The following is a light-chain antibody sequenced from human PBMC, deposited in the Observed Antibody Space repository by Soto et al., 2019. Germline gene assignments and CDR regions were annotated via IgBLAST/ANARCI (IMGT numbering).Light chain of an antibody. CDR2: EVN. CDR3: SSYTSGSTAVV. V-gene: IGLV2-14*01. CDR1: SSDVGGYNY. J-gene: IGLJ2*01. Sequence: QSALTQPASVSGSPGQSITISCTGTSSDVGGYNYVSWYQQHPGKAPKLMIYEVNNRPSGVSNRFSGSKSGNTASLTISGLQSEDEADYYCSSYTSGSTAVVFGGGTKLTVL.